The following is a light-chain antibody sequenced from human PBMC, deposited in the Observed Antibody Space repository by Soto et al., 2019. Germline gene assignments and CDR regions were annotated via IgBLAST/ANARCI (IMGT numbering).Light chain of an antibody. CDR3: QQYNKRPLT. J-gene: IGKJ4*01. V-gene: IGKV3-15*01. Sequence: EIVMTQSPATLSESPGERATLSCRASQSVNSNLAWYQQKRGQAPRLLIYGTSTRATGIPARFSGSGSGTEFTLTISSLQSEDFAVYYCQQYNKRPLTFGGGTKVEIK. CDR2: GTS. CDR1: QSVNSN.